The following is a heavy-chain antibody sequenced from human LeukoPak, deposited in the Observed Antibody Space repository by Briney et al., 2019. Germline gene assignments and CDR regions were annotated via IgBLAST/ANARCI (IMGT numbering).Heavy chain of an antibody. V-gene: IGHV1-69*01. CDR2: IIPIFGTA. CDR3: ARKVGATEFDY. Sequence: GASVKVSCKASGDTFSSYAISWVRQAPGQGLEWMGGIIPIFGTANYAQKFQGRVTITADESTSTAYMELSSLRSEDTAVYYCARKVGATEFDYWGQGTLVTVSS. J-gene: IGHJ4*02. D-gene: IGHD1-26*01. CDR1: GDTFSSYA.